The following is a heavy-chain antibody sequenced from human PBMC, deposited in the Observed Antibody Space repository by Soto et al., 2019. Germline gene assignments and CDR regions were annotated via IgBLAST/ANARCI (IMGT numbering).Heavy chain of an antibody. CDR3: ARVGSRRITIFGVVTRYYYYGMDV. Sequence: ASVKVSCKASGYTFTSYDINWVRQATGQGLEWMGWMNPNSGNTGYAQKFQGRVTMTRNTSISTAYMELSSLRSEDTAVYYCARVGSRRITIFGVVTRYYYYGMDVWGQGTTVTISS. D-gene: IGHD3-3*01. CDR1: GYTFTSYD. J-gene: IGHJ6*02. V-gene: IGHV1-8*01. CDR2: MNPNSGNT.